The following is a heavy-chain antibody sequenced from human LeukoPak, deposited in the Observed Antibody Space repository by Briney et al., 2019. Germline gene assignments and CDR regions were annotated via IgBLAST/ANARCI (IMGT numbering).Heavy chain of an antibody. Sequence: PGGSLRLSCAASGFTFSSYSMNWVRQAPGKGQEWVSSISSSSSYIYYADSVKGRFTISRDNAKNSLYLQMNSLRAEDTAVYYCAKDPLNSAAAAAGPPDYWGQGTLVTVSS. V-gene: IGHV3-21*01. J-gene: IGHJ4*02. CDR1: GFTFSSYS. CDR3: AKDPLNSAAAAAGPPDY. CDR2: ISSSSSYI. D-gene: IGHD6-13*01.